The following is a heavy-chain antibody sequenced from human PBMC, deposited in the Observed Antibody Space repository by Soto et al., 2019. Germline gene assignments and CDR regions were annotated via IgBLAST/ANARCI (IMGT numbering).Heavy chain of an antibody. CDR2: SSATGAGT. Sequence: EVQLLDSGGGLVQPGGSLRLSCAASGFTFSSYGMTWVRQAPGQGLEWVSFSSATGAGTYYADSVKGRITISRDNSKNTPYLQMTRLRADDTAVYYCAKDRRAGGNYGLDSDFWGQGELVSGSS. J-gene: IGHJ4*02. CDR1: GFTFSSYG. D-gene: IGHD1-7*01. CDR3: AKDRRAGGNYGLDSDF. V-gene: IGHV3-23*01.